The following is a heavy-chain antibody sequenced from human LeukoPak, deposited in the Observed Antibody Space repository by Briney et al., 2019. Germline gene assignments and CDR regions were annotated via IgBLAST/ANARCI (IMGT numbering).Heavy chain of an antibody. V-gene: IGHV3-11*04. D-gene: IGHD4-17*01. CDR2: ISRSGSTK. CDR3: ARAYGDVGYYFDY. J-gene: IGHJ4*02. Sequence: GGSLRLSCAASGFTFSDYNMRWIRQAPGKGLEWVSSISRSGSTKYYADSVKGRFTISRDNAKNSLFLQMNSLRAEDTAVYYCARAYGDVGYYFDYWGQGTLVTVSS. CDR1: GFTFSDYN.